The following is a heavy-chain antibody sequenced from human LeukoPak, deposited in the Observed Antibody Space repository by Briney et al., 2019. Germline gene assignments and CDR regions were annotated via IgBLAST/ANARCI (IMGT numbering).Heavy chain of an antibody. J-gene: IGHJ3*02. CDR2: ISGSGGST. Sequence: PGGSLRLSCAASGFTFSSYAMSWVRQAPGKGLEWVSAISGSGGSTYYADSVKGRFTISRDNAKNSLYLQMNSLRAEDTAVYYCARDGYSSGWYSPPHDAFDIWGQGTMVTVSS. V-gene: IGHV3-23*01. CDR1: GFTFSSYA. CDR3: ARDGYSSGWYSPPHDAFDI. D-gene: IGHD6-19*01.